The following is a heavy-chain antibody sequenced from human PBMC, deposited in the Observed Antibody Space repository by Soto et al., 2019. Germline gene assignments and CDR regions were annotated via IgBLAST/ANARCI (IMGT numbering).Heavy chain of an antibody. V-gene: IGHV1-69*01. CDR3: AAELGFGKLSVV. CDR1: GDTFKNCV. J-gene: IGHJ6*02. CDR2: IIPLFGTT. D-gene: IGHD3-10*01. Sequence: QVQVVPSGVEVRRPGSSVKVSCKASGDTFKNCVISWVRQAPGQGLEWMGGIIPLFGTTDFAQRFQGRLTITTDESTTTAYMELSRLRSEDTATYYCAAELGFGKLSVVWGQGTKVIVSS.